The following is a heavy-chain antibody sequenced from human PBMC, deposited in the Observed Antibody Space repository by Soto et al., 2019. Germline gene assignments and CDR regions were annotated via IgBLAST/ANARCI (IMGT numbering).Heavy chain of an antibody. Sequence: QVQLQESGPGLVKPSETLSLTCTVSGVSITSYYWSWIRQPSWKGLEWIGRIYSSGSTNYNHSLKSRVTMSIDTSKNQFSLKLSSVTAADTAVYYCACLYNWNGWSDYWGQGTLVTVSS. J-gene: IGHJ4*02. CDR2: IYSSGST. D-gene: IGHD1-20*01. CDR3: ACLYNWNGWSDY. CDR1: GVSITSYY. V-gene: IGHV4-4*07.